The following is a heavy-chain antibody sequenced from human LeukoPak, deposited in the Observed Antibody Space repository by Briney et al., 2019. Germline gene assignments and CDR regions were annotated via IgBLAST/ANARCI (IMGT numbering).Heavy chain of an antibody. CDR3: ARHSGPYSSSWFDY. D-gene: IGHD6-13*01. Sequence: SSDTLSLTCTVSGGSISSSSFSWGWIRQPPGKGLEWIGSIYYSGSTYYNPSLKSRVTISVDTSKNQFSLKLSSVTAADTAVYYCARHSGPYSSSWFDYWGQGTLVTVSS. CDR1: GGSISSSSFS. V-gene: IGHV4-39*01. J-gene: IGHJ5*01. CDR2: IYYSGST.